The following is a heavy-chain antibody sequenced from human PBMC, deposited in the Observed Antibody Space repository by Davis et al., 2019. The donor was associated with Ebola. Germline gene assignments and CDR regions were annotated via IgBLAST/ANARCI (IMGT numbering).Heavy chain of an antibody. CDR2: ISGSGGST. J-gene: IGHJ6*04. D-gene: IGHD2-21*01. Sequence: GESLKISCAASGFTFSTHAMIWVRQAPGKGLAWVSGISGSGGSTYYADSVKGRFTISRDNAKNSLYLQMNSLRAEDTAVYYCARGPPSDDYYYGMDVWGKGTTVTVSS. CDR3: ARGPPSDDYYYGMDV. CDR1: GFTFSTHA. V-gene: IGHV3-23*01.